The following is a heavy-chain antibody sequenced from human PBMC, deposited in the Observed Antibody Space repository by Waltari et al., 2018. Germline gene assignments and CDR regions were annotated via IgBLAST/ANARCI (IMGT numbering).Heavy chain of an antibody. J-gene: IGHJ6*02. Sequence: QEQLVESGGGVVQPGRSLSLSCEASGFIFTNYGLHWVRQAPGKGLEWVGVISYDGTNKFYADSVKGRFTISRDNSKHILYLHMDSLRTEDTAVYHCAKANLIQDYFYYFGMDVWGQGTTVTVSS. D-gene: IGHD5-18*01. V-gene: IGHV3-30*18. CDR1: GFIFTNYG. CDR3: AKANLIQDYFYYFGMDV. CDR2: ISYDGTNK.